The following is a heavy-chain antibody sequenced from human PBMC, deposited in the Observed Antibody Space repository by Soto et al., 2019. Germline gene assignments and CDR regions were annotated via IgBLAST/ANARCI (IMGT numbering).Heavy chain of an antibody. Sequence: QVQLVQSGAEVKKPGSSVKVSCKASGGTFSSYAISWVRQAPGQGLEWMGGIIPIFGTANYAQKFQGRVTITADEFTRTAYMELSSLRSEDTAVYYCARELRVTTVYYYYGMDVWGQGTTVTDSS. V-gene: IGHV1-69*01. J-gene: IGHJ6*02. CDR3: ARELRVTTVYYYYGMDV. CDR1: GGTFSSYA. CDR2: IIPIFGTA. D-gene: IGHD4-17*01.